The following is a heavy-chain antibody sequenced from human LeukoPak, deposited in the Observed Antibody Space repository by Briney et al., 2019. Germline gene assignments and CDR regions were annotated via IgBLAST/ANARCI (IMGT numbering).Heavy chain of an antibody. Sequence: SETLSLTCTVSGGSISSYYWSWIRQPAGKGLEWIGRIYTSGSTNYNPSLKSRVTMSVDTSKNQFSLKLSSVTAADTAVYYCASSRLDRDYYYYMDVWGKGTTVTVSS. J-gene: IGHJ6*03. V-gene: IGHV4-4*07. CDR3: ASSRLDRDYYYYMDV. CDR1: GGSISSYY. CDR2: IYTSGST. D-gene: IGHD3-16*01.